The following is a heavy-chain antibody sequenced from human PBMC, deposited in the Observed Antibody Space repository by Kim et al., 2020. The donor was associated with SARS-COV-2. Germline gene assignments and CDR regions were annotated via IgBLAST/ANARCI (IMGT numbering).Heavy chain of an antibody. CDR1: GFTVSSNY. D-gene: IGHD2-2*01. J-gene: IGHJ6*03. CDR2: IYSGGST. Sequence: GGSLRHSCAASGFTVSSNYMSWVRQAPGKGLEWVSVIYSGGSTYYADSVKGRFTISRDNSKNTLYLQMNSLRAEDTAVYYCARDADPYCSSTSCYYYYY. V-gene: IGHV3-66*01. CDR3: ARDADPYCSSTSCYYYYY.